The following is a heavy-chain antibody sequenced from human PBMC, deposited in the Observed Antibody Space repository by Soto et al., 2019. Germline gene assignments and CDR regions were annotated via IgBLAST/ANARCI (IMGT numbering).Heavy chain of an antibody. CDR1: GGAFGTYR. J-gene: IGHJ5*02. CDR2: INPVFGTT. V-gene: IGHV1-69*06. Sequence: QVQLVQSGAEVKKPGSSVKVSCKGSGGAFGTYRLTWVRQAPGQGLEWMGGINPVFGTTKFAQKFQDRIRITANKSTNIAYLELTGLRYDDNAIYYCSREEESGSEWGWFDPWGQGTMVTVST. D-gene: IGHD1-26*01. CDR3: SREEESGSEWGWFDP.